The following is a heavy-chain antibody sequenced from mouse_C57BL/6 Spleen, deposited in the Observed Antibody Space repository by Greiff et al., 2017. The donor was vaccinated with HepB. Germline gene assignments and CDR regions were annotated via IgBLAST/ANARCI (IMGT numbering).Heavy chain of an antibody. J-gene: IGHJ4*01. D-gene: IGHD2-1*01. CDR3: AREIYYGNYDAMDY. CDR1: GFTFSDYY. V-gene: IGHV5-16*01. Sequence: EVKVVESEGGLVQPGSSMKLSCTASGFTFSDYYMAWVRQVPEKGLEWVANINYDGSSTYYLDSLKSRFIISRDNAKNILYLQMSSLKSEDTATYYCAREIYYGNYDAMDYWGQGTSVTVSS. CDR2: INYDGSST.